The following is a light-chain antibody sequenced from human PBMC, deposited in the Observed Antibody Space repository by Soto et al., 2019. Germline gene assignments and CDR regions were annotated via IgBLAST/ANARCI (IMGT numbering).Light chain of an antibody. CDR3: QQSYSTRWT. J-gene: IGKJ1*01. CDR2: DAS. Sequence: DIQMTQSPSTLSASVGHRVTISCRASQTISNWLAWYQQKPGKAPKLLIYDASSLESGVPSRFSGSGSGTEFTLTISSLQPEDFATYYCQQSYSTRWTFGQGTKVDIK. V-gene: IGKV1-5*01. CDR1: QTISNW.